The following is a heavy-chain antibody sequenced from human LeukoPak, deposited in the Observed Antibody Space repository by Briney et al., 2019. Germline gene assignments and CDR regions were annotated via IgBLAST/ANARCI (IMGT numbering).Heavy chain of an antibody. J-gene: IGHJ4*02. CDR3: ARQLRGEAVAGDFQPFDY. CDR1: VGSLSIYY. Sequence: SETLSLTCTVSVGSLSIYYWNWIRQPPGKGLEWIGYIYYSGSTNYNPSLKSRVTISVDTSKNQFSLKLSSVTAADTAVYFCARQLRGEAVAGDFQPFDYWGQGTLVTVSS. V-gene: IGHV4-59*08. D-gene: IGHD6-19*01. CDR2: IYYSGST.